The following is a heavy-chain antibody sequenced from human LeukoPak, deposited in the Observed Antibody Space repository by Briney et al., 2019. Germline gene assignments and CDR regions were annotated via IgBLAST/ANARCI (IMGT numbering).Heavy chain of an antibody. CDR3: AKDSGIVRSLILSGAFDI. J-gene: IGHJ3*02. D-gene: IGHD3-10*01. V-gene: IGHV3-23*01. CDR1: GFTFSSYG. Sequence: GGSLRLSCAASGFTFSSYGMSWVRQAPGKGLEWVSAISGSGGSTYYADSVKGRFTISRDNSKNTLYLQMNSLRAEDTAIYYCAKDSGIVRSLILSGAFDIWGQGTLVTVSS. CDR2: ISGSGGST.